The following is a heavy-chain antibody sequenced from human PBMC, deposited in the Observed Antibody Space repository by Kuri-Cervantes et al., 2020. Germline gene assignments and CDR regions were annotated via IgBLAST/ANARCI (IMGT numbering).Heavy chain of an antibody. CDR3: ARDYYDSSGHSY. CDR1: GFTFSDYD. V-gene: IGHV3-11*01. D-gene: IGHD3-22*01. Sequence: GEALKICWAAPGFTFSDYDMSWIRQAPGKGLEWVSYISSSGSTIYYADSVKGRFTISRDNAKNSLYLQMNSLRAEDTAVYYCARDYYDSSGHSYWGQGTLVTVSS. CDR2: ISSSGSTI. J-gene: IGHJ4*02.